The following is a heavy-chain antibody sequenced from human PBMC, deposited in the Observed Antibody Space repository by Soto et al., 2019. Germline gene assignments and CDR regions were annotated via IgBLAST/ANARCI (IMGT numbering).Heavy chain of an antibody. CDR2: IRSKTNSYAT. Sequence: EGQLVESGGGLVQPGGSLKLSCAASGFTFGGSAMHWVRQASGKGLEWVGHIRSKTNSYATAYAESVKGRFTISRDDSMTTAYLQMNSLKTEDTAVYFCTRQTDAVQWLVVPPDYNFDYWGQGTLVTVSS. CDR3: TRQTDAVQWLVVPPDYNFDY. D-gene: IGHD6-19*01. J-gene: IGHJ4*02. CDR1: GFTFGGSA. V-gene: IGHV3-73*02.